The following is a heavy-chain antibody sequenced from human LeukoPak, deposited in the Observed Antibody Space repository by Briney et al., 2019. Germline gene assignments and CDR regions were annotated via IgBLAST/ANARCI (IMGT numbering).Heavy chain of an antibody. Sequence: KPGGSLRLSCAASGFTFSDYYMSWIRQAPGKGLEWVSYISSSGSTIYYADSVKGRFTISRDNPKNTLYLQMNSLRAEDTAVYYCAKGGRHYDSSYYYYGMDVWGQGTTVTVSS. CDR2: ISSSGSTI. CDR3: AKGGRHYDSSYYYYGMDV. D-gene: IGHD3-3*01. CDR1: GFTFSDYY. J-gene: IGHJ6*02. V-gene: IGHV3-11*01.